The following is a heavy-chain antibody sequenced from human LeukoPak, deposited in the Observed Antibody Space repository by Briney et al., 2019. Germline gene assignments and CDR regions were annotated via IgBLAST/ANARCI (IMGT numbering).Heavy chain of an antibody. CDR2: IYYSGST. Sequence: SETLSLTCTVYGGSVSSGSYYWSWIRQPPGKGLEWVGYIYYSGSTNYNPSLKSRVTISVDTSKNQFSLKLSSVTAADTAVYYCARDGGDRGLPFDYWGQGTLVTVSS. D-gene: IGHD3-10*01. V-gene: IGHV4-61*01. CDR1: GGSVSSGSYY. J-gene: IGHJ4*02. CDR3: ARDGGDRGLPFDY.